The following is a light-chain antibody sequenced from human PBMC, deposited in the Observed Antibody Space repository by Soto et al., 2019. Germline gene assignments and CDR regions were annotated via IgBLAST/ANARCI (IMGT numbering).Light chain of an antibody. CDR3: QQYGSSPQT. Sequence: EIVLTQSPGTLSLSPGERATLSCRASQSVSSSYLAWYQQKPGQAPRLLIYGASSRATGIPDRFSGSGSGTDVTLTISRLEPEDLAVYYCQQYGSSPQTFGQGTKVEI. CDR1: QSVSSSY. CDR2: GAS. J-gene: IGKJ1*01. V-gene: IGKV3-20*01.